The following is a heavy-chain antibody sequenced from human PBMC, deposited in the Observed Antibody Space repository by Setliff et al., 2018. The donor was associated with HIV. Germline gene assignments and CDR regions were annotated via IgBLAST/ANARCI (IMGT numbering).Heavy chain of an antibody. J-gene: IGHJ6*03. Sequence: SETLSLTCAVSGGSISSGNWLNWVRQPPGKGLEWIGEIYHSGSANYNPSLKSRVTISVDKSKNQFSLKLSSVTAADTAVYYCARHRDPPGTSWIYYYYYMDLWGEGTTVTVSS. V-gene: IGHV4-4*02. CDR2: IYHSGSA. CDR1: GGSISSGNW. CDR3: ARHRDPPGTSWIYYYYYMDL. D-gene: IGHD6-13*01.